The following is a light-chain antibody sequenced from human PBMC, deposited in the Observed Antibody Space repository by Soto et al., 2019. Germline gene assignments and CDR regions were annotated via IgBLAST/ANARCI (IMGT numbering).Light chain of an antibody. V-gene: IGKV1-39*01. Sequence: IQMTQSPSSLSASVGDRVTITCRASQSVSNYLNWYQQKPGKAPKLLIYAASSLQSGVPSRFSANESGTDFPLTISSLQPEDFATYYCQQSYSTPLTFGPGTKVDIK. CDR3: QQSYSTPLT. CDR1: QSVSNY. CDR2: AAS. J-gene: IGKJ3*01.